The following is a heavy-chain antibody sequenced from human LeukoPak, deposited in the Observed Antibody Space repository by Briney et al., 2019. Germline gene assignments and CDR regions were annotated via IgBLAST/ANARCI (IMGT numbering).Heavy chain of an antibody. Sequence: SETLSLTCAVYGGSFSGYYWSWIRQPPGKGLEWIGEINHSGSTNYNPSLKSRVTISVDTSKNQFSLKLSSVTAADTAVYYCARAESSEEQISGITMLRGGHDYWGQGTLVTVSS. CDR1: GGSFSGYY. CDR2: INHSGST. D-gene: IGHD3-10*01. CDR3: ARAESSEEQISGITMLRGGHDY. V-gene: IGHV4-34*01. J-gene: IGHJ4*02.